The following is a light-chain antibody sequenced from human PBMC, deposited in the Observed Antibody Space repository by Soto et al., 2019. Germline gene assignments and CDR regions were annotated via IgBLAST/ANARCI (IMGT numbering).Light chain of an antibody. V-gene: IGKV3-11*01. CDR1: QSVSSF. CDR3: QQRSDWPIT. CDR2: DAS. Sequence: EVVLTQSPATLPLSPGERASLSCRASQSVSSFLAWYQQKPGQAPRLLLFDASNRATGIPSRFSASGSGTDSTLTISSLESEDSAVYYCQQRSDWPITSGQGTRLDI. J-gene: IGKJ5*01.